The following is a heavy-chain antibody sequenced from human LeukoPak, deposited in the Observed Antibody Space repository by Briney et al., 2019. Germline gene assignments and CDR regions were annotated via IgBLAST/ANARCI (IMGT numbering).Heavy chain of an antibody. Sequence: GGSLRLSCAASGFTFSSYWLNWARQAPGKGLEWVASINHNGNVNYYVDSVKGRFTISRDNAKNSLYLQMSNLRAEDTAVYFCARGGGLDVWGQGATVTVSS. CDR2: INHNGNVN. CDR1: GFTFSSYW. V-gene: IGHV3-7*03. J-gene: IGHJ6*02. D-gene: IGHD3-16*01. CDR3: ARGGGLDV.